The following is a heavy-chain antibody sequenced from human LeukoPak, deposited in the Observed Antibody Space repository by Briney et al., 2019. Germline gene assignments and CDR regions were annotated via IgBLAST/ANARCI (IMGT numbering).Heavy chain of an antibody. CDR1: GYTFTSYA. CDR3: ARVATISVGALRY. CDR2: INAGNGNT. J-gene: IGHJ4*02. V-gene: IGHV1-3*01. D-gene: IGHD5-12*01. Sequence: ASVRVSCKASGYTFTSYAMHWVRQAPGQRLEWMGWINAGNGNTKYSQKFQGRVTITRDTSASTAHMELSSLRSEDTAVYYCARVATISVGALRYWGQGTLVTVSS.